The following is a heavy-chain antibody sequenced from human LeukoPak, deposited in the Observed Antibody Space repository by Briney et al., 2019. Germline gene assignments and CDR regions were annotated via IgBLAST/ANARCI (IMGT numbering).Heavy chain of an antibody. Sequence: SETLSLTCTVSGGSISSGSYYWGWIRQPPGKGLEWIGSIYYSGSTYYNPSLKSRVTISVDTSKNQFSLKLTSVTAADTAVYYCAGQEGEADYWGQGTLVTVSS. D-gene: IGHD3-16*01. CDR3: AGQEGEADY. CDR1: GGSISSGSYY. J-gene: IGHJ4*02. V-gene: IGHV4-39*07. CDR2: IYYSGST.